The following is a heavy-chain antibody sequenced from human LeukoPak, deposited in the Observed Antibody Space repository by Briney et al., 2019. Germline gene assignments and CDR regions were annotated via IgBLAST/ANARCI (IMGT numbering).Heavy chain of an antibody. V-gene: IGHV3-30*18. CDR2: ISYDGSNK. Sequence: GGYLRLSCAASGFTFSSYGMHWVRQAPGKGLEWVAVISYDGSNKYYADSVKGRFTISRDNSKNTLYLQMNSLRAEDTAVYYCAKDSVALVIADAFDIWGQGTMVTVSS. D-gene: IGHD3/OR15-3a*01. CDR3: AKDSVALVIADAFDI. J-gene: IGHJ3*02. CDR1: GFTFSSYG.